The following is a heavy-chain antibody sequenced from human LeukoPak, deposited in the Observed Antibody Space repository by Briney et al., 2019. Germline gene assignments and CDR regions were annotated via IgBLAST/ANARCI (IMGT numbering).Heavy chain of an antibody. CDR1: GFTFSTYS. CDR3: ARDLRGLDAFDI. J-gene: IGHJ3*02. Sequence: GGSLRLSCAASGFTFSTYSMNWVRQAPGKGMEWVSSISSSSSYIYYADSVKGRFTISRDNAKNSLYLQMKSLTAEDTAVYFCARDLRGLDAFDIWGQGTMVTVSS. CDR2: ISSSSSYI. V-gene: IGHV3-21*01.